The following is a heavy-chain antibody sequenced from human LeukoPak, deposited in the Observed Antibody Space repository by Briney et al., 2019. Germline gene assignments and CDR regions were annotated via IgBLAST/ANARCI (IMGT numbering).Heavy chain of an antibody. V-gene: IGHV3-48*03. CDR1: GFTFSSYE. Sequence: PGGSLRLSGAASGFTFSSYEMNWVRQAPGKGLEWVSYISSSGSTIYYADSVKGRFTISRDNAKNSLYLQMNSLRAEDTAVYYCARDRWLRLEVYYYYGMDVWGQGTTVTVSS. CDR3: ARDRWLRLEVYYYYGMDV. D-gene: IGHD5-12*01. CDR2: ISSSGSTI. J-gene: IGHJ6*02.